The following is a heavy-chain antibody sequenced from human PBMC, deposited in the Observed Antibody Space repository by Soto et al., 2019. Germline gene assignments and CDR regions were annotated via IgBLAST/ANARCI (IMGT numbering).Heavy chain of an antibody. CDR2: IIPVFDTT. CDR1: GGTFSSSA. V-gene: IGHV1-69*12. D-gene: IGHD5-12*01. Sequence: HVQLVQSGAELKKPGSAVKVSCKASGGTFSSSAISWVRQAPGQGLEWMGGIIPVFDTTNYAQKFQGRVTITADESTSTAYMELSSLRSEDTAVYYCAIYSGYDYKYFDYWGQGTLVTVSS. J-gene: IGHJ4*02. CDR3: AIYSGYDYKYFDY.